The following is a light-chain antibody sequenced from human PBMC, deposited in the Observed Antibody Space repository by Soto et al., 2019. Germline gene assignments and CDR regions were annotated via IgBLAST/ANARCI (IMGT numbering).Light chain of an antibody. J-gene: IGLJ1*01. CDR3: QVWDIRSDKYL. Sequence: SYELTQPPSVSVAPGQTARITCGGNNIESKSVHWYQQRPGQAPVLVLYDDGNRPSGIPERLSGSNSGSTATLTISSVEASDEADYFCQVWDIRSDKYLFGPGTKVTVL. V-gene: IGLV3-21*02. CDR1: NIESKS. CDR2: DDG.